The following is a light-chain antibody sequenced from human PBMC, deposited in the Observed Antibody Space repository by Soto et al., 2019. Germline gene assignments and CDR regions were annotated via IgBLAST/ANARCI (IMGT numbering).Light chain of an antibody. CDR1: QDIDKY. J-gene: IGKJ5*01. CDR3: QQYYELTIT. V-gene: IGKV1-33*01. CDR2: DVT. Sequence: DINMTQSPSSLSASVGYRFAIACQASQDIDKYLNWYQKKQGKAPKLLIDDVTNLETGVPSRLSGRGSGTHGTFTIASLQPEDIETYYCQQYYELTITFGQGTRLQIK.